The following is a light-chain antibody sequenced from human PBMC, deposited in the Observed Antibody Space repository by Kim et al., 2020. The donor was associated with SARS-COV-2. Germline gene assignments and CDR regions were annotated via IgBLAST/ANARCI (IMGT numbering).Light chain of an antibody. V-gene: IGLV3-21*04. CDR1: NIGSKG. J-gene: IGLJ2*01. Sequence: KTARITGGGNNIGSKGVHRYQQKPGQAPVLVIYYDSDRPSGIPERFSGSNSGNTATLTISRVEAGDEADYYCQVWDSSSVVFGGGTKLTVL. CDR3: QVWDSSSVV. CDR2: YDS.